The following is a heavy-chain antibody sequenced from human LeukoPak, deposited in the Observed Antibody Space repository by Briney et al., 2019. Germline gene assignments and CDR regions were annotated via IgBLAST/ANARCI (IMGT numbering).Heavy chain of an antibody. CDR2: IYHSGST. CDR1: GGSISSGGYS. D-gene: IGHD3-22*01. V-gene: IGHV4-30-2*01. J-gene: IGHJ4*02. Sequence: PSETLSLTCAVSGGSISSGGYSWSWIRQPPGKGLEWIGYIYHSGSTYYNPSLKSRVTISVDRSKNQFSLKLSSVTAADTAVYYCARGGWDYYDSSGIDYWGQGTLVTVSS. CDR3: ARGGWDYYDSSGIDY.